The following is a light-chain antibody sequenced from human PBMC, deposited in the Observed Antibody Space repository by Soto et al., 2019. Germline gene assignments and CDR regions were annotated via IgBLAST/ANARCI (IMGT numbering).Light chain of an antibody. V-gene: IGKV3-20*01. CDR2: DAS. CDR1: QSVSTNY. CDR3: QQYGSSPIP. J-gene: IGKJ4*01. Sequence: EIVLTQSPGTLSLSPGQRATLSCRASQSVSTNYLVWYQQKPGQAPRLLIYDASNRATGIPDRFSGSGSGTDFTLTISRLEPEDFAVYYCQQYGSSPIPFGVGTKVEIK.